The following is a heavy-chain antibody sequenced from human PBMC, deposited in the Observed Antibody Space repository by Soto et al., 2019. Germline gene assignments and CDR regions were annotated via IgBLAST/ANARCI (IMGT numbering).Heavy chain of an antibody. D-gene: IGHD2-21*02. CDR2: IYFSGST. CDR1: GGSVSSGSYY. V-gene: IGHV4-61*01. J-gene: IGHJ1*01. Sequence: QVQLQESGPGLVKPSETLSLTCTVSGGSVSSGSYYWSWIRQPPGKGLEWIGYIYFSGSTNYNPSLKSRVTISVDTSKNQFSLKLSSVTAADTAVYYCAFAYCGGDCYWDFQHWGQGTMVTVSS. CDR3: AFAYCGGDCYWDFQH.